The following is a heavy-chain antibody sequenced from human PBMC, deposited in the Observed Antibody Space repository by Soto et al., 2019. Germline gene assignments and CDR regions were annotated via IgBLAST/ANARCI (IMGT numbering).Heavy chain of an antibody. D-gene: IGHD6-13*01. V-gene: IGHV3-74*01. J-gene: IGHJ5*02. CDR3: ARVSRAAAAQGWFDP. CDR1: GFTFSSYW. CDR2: INSDGSST. Sequence: PGGSLRLSCAASGFTFSSYWMHWVRQAPGKGLVWVSRINSDGSSTSYADSVKGRFTISRDNAKNTLYLQMNSLRAEDTAVYYCARVSRAAAAQGWFDPWGQGTLVTVS.